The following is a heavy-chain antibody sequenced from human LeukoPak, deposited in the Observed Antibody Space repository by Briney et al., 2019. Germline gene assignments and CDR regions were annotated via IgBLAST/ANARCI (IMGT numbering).Heavy chain of an antibody. Sequence: SETLSLNCTVSGGSISSYYWSWIRQPPGKGLEWIGYIYYSGSTNYNPSLKSRVTISVDTSKNQFSLKLSSVTAADTAVYYCAREKLGGPYDSGWYKDYWGQGTLVTVSS. CDR3: AREKLGGPYDSGWYKDY. J-gene: IGHJ4*02. V-gene: IGHV4-59*01. CDR1: GGSISSYY. D-gene: IGHD6-19*01. CDR2: IYYSGST.